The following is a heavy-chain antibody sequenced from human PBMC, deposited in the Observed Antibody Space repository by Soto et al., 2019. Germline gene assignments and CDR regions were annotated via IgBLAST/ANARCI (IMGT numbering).Heavy chain of an antibody. J-gene: IGHJ3*02. CDR1: GYGYTSYS. V-gene: IGHV1-3*01. CDR3: AREPFYYYDSSGYRAFDI. Sequence: VPVKVCWKASGYGYTSYSMHWVRQDTGQRLEWMGWINAGNGNTKYSQKFQGRVTITRDTSASTAYMGLSSLRSEDTAVYYCAREPFYYYDSSGYRAFDIWGQGTMVTVSS. CDR2: INAGNGNT. D-gene: IGHD3-22*01.